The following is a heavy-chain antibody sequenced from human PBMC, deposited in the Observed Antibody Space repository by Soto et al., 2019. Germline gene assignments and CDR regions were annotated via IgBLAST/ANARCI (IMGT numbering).Heavy chain of an antibody. V-gene: IGHV1-18*01. CDR3: ARGGYYDSSGSRNYFYYGMNV. Sequence: QVQLVQSGAEVKKPGASVKVSCKASGYTFSSYGINWVRQAPGQGLEWLGWVSPYDGYTNYAQILQGRVSMTTDTSXKXAXMXXRSLRSDDTAVYYCARGGYYDSSGSRNYFYYGMNVWGQGTTVTVSS. CDR1: GYTFSSYG. CDR2: VSPYDGYT. J-gene: IGHJ6*02. D-gene: IGHD3-22*01.